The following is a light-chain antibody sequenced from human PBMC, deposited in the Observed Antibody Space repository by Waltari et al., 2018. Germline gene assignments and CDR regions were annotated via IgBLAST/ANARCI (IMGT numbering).Light chain of an antibody. Sequence: DLQMTQSPSTLSASVGDRGTITCRASQSISSWLAWYQQKPGKAPKLLIYKASSLESGVPSRFSGSGSGTEFTLTISSLQPDDFATYYCQQYNSYTFGQGTKLEIK. CDR1: QSISSW. J-gene: IGKJ2*01. CDR3: QQYNSYT. CDR2: KAS. V-gene: IGKV1-5*03.